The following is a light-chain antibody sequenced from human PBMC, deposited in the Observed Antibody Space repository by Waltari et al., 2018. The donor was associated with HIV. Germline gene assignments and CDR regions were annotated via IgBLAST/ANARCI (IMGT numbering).Light chain of an antibody. CDR2: ANP. J-gene: IGLJ2*01. CDR1: SSNIGSYT. Sequence: QSELTQPPSASGTPGQRVTISCSGSSSNIGSYTVNWYQQLPGTAPKLLIYANPQRPSGVPDRFSGSQSDTSASLAIGGLQSEDEADYYCATWDASLSGPVFGGGTKLTVL. CDR3: ATWDASLSGPV. V-gene: IGLV1-44*01.